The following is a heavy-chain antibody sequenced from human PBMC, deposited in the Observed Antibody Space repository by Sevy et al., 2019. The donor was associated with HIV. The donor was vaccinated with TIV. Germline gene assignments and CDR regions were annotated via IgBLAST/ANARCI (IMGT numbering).Heavy chain of an antibody. CDR3: ARGNSGSFDY. V-gene: IGHV3-7*04. CDR2: IKQDESEK. Sequence: GGSLRLSCAASGFTFSTYWMHWVRQAPGKGLEWVANIKQDESEKYYVASVKGRFTNSRDNAKNSLYLQMNSLRPGDTAVYYCARGNSGSFDYWGQGTLVTVSS. CDR1: GFTFSTYW. D-gene: IGHD3-22*01. J-gene: IGHJ4*02.